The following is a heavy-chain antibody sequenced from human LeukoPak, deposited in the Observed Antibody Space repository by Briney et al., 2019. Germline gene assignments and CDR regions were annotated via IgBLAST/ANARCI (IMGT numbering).Heavy chain of an antibody. D-gene: IGHD2-2*02. V-gene: IGHV3-23*01. CDR2: LNWSGRDT. J-gene: IGHJ4*02. CDR3: AKAPAGIKRPLEY. CDR1: GFTFSRYS. Sequence: PGGSLRLSCAASGFTFSRYSMTWVRQAPGKGLDWVSVLNWSGRDTFYADSVKGRFTISRDNSRDMLYLEMNSLGVEDTAIYYCAKAPAGIKRPLEYWGQGSLVTVSS.